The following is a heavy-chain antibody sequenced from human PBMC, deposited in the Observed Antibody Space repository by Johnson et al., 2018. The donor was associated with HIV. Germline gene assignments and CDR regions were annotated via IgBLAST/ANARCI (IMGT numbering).Heavy chain of an antibody. Sequence: VQLVESGGGVFQPGGSLRLSCEASGFTFSSYAMHWVRQAPGKGLEWVSAISGRGGSTYYAYSVKGRFTISRDNSKNTLYLQMNSLRAEDTALYYCAKDRSTGWYPAFDIWGQGTMVTVSS. D-gene: IGHD6-19*01. CDR3: AKDRSTGWYPAFDI. CDR1: GFTFSSYA. CDR2: ISGRGGST. V-gene: IGHV3-23*04. J-gene: IGHJ3*02.